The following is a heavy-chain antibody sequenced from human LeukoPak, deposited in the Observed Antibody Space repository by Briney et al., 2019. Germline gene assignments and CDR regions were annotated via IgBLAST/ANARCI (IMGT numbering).Heavy chain of an antibody. V-gene: IGHV3-23*01. Sequence: GGSLRLSCAASGFTSTSYSMSWVRQAPGKGLEWVSGTSDRGDYTYYADSVKGRFTISRDSSKNTLFLQMNSLRAEDTALYFCARKAQYNGHYPLDYWGQGTLVTVSS. D-gene: IGHD1-7*01. CDR2: TSDRGDYT. CDR1: GFTSTSYS. J-gene: IGHJ4*02. CDR3: ARKAQYNGHYPLDY.